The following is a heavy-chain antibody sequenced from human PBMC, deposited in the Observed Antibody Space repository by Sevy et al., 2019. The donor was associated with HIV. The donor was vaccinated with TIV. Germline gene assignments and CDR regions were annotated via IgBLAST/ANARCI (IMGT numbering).Heavy chain of an antibody. Sequence: GGSLRLSCAASGFTFSNYWMHWVRQAPGKGLVWVSRINPGGTSTDYADSVKGRFTISRDNAKNSLYLQMNSLRAEDADVYFFSRAITVYGRGVGYWGQGTLVTVSS. CDR3: SRAITVYGRGVGY. CDR1: GFTFSNYW. D-gene: IGHD2-8*01. CDR2: INPGGTST. V-gene: IGHV3-74*01. J-gene: IGHJ4*02.